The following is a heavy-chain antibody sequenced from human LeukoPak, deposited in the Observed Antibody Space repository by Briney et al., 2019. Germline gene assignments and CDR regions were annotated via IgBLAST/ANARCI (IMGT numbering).Heavy chain of an antibody. CDR2: IGCSGVST. CDR1: GFTFSSYA. V-gene: IGHV3-23*01. CDR3: AKDVAGVRGVRGGFDY. Sequence: GGSLRLSCAASGFTFSSYAMSWVRQAPGKGLEWVSGIGCSGVSTYYADSVKGRFAISRDNSKNTLYLQMNSLRAEDTAIYYCAKDVAGVRGVRGGFDYWGQGTLVTVSS. D-gene: IGHD3-10*01. J-gene: IGHJ4*02.